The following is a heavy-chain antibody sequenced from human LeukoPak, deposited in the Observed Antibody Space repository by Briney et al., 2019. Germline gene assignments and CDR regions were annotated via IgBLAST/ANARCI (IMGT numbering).Heavy chain of an antibody. CDR3: ARALAPTYYYDSSGYFQH. V-gene: IGHV4-30-2*03. CDR1: GGSISSGGYY. CDR2: IYHSGST. Sequence: SQTLSLTCSVSGGSISSGGYYWSWIRQPPGKGLEWIGSIYHSGSTYYNPSLKSRVTISVDTSKNQFSLKLSSVTAADTAVYYCARALAPTYYYDSSGYFQHWGQGTLVTVSS. D-gene: IGHD3-22*01. J-gene: IGHJ1*01.